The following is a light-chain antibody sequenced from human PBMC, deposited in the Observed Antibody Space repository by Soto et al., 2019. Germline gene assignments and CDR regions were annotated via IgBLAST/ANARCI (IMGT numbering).Light chain of an antibody. CDR3: QQSFTTPLT. J-gene: IGKJ4*01. V-gene: IGKV1-39*01. Sequence: DIQMTQSPSTLSASVGDRVTITCRASQSISSWLAWYQQKPGEAPKLLIYAASTLYGGVPSRFSGSGSGTDFNLTINSLQPEDFATYFCQQSFTTPLTFGGGTKVDI. CDR2: AAS. CDR1: QSISSW.